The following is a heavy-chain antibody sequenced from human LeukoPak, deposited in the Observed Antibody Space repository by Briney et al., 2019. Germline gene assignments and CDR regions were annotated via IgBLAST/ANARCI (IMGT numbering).Heavy chain of an antibody. J-gene: IGHJ4*02. D-gene: IGHD3-22*01. V-gene: IGHV1-8*01. CDR2: MNPNSGNT. CDR1: GYTFTSYD. CDR3: ARGGLYYDRSGYYQIDY. Sequence: ASVKVSCKASGYTFTSYDINWVRQATGQGLEWMGWMNPNSGNTGYAQKFQGRVTMTRNTSISTVYMELSSLRSEDTAVYYCARGGLYYDRSGYYQIDYWGQGTLVTVSS.